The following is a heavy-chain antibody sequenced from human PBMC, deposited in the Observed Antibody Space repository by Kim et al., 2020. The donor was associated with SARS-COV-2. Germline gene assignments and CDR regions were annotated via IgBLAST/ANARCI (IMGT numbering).Heavy chain of an antibody. D-gene: IGHD3-10*01. V-gene: IGHV1-69*01. J-gene: IGHJ4*02. CDR3: ARDRAEAPFDY. Sequence: KYAQKLQGRATITADDSTSTAYMELSSLRSEDTAVYYCARDRAEAPFDYWGQGTLVTVSS.